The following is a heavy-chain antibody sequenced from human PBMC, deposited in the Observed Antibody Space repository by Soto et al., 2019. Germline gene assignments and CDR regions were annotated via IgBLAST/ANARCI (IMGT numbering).Heavy chain of an antibody. V-gene: IGHV2-5*01. CDR1: GFSLSTSGVG. CDR2: IYWNDDK. CDR3: AHTALCSSTSREGHNWFDP. J-gene: IGHJ5*02. Sequence: SGPTLVNPTQTLTLTCTFSGFSLSTSGVGVGWIRQPPGKALEWLALIYWNDDKRYSPSLKSRLTITKDTSKNQVVLTMTNMDPVDTATYYCAHTALCSSTSREGHNWFDPWGQGTLVTVSS. D-gene: IGHD2-2*01.